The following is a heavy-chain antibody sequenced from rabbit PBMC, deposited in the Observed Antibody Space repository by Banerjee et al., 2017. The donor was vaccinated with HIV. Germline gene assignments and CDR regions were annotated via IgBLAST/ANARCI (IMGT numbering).Heavy chain of an antibody. CDR3: ARDAGGDGYSNDL. CDR1: GFSFRNKYV. J-gene: IGHJ4*01. D-gene: IGHD7-1*01. V-gene: IGHV1S40*01. Sequence: CTASGFSFRNKYVMCWVRQAPGKGLEWIGCINTSSGNTVYASWAKGRFTISKTSSTTVTLQMTSLTAADTATYFCARDAGGDGYSNDLWGPGTLVTVS. CDR2: INTSSGNT.